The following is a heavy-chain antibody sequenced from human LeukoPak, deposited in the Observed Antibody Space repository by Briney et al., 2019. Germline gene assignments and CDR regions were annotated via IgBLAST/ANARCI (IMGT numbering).Heavy chain of an antibody. CDR1: GFSFTMYG. CDR2: ISTDGNNE. CDR3: AKDTHMTTVTPNFDY. J-gene: IGHJ4*02. D-gene: IGHD4-17*01. Sequence: GRPLRLSCAASGFSFTMYGIHWVHQAPGKGLEWVAVISTDGNNEYYANSVKGRFTISRDNSKNTLYLQMNSLRAEDTAVYYCAKDTHMTTVTPNFDYWGQGTLVTVSS. V-gene: IGHV3-30*18.